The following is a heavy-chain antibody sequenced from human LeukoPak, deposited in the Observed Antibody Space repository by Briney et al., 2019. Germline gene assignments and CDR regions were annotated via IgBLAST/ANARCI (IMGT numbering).Heavy chain of an antibody. J-gene: IGHJ3*02. CDR2: INAGNGNT. D-gene: IGHD5-18*01. V-gene: IGHV1-3*01. CDR1: GYTFTSYA. CDR3: ARPSAMSAFDI. Sequence: ASVKVSCKASGYTFTSYAMHWVRQAPGRRLEWMGWINAGNGNTKYSQKFQGRVTITRDTSASTAYMELSSLRSEDTAVYYCARPSAMSAFDIWGQGTMVTVSS.